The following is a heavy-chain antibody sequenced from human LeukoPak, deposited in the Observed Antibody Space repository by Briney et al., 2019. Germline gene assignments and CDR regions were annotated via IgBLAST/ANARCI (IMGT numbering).Heavy chain of an antibody. J-gene: IGHJ3*02. D-gene: IGHD3-22*01. CDR2: IFYSGST. Sequence: SGPTLVKPTQTLTLTCTFSGFSLSTSGVGVGWVRQPPGKALEWIGNIFYSGSTYYSPSLKSRVTISLDTSRNQFSLKPNSVTAADTAVYYCAKSNGYGLIDIWGQGTMVTVSS. V-gene: IGHV4-39*07. CDR3: AKSNGYGLIDI. CDR1: GFSLSTSGVG.